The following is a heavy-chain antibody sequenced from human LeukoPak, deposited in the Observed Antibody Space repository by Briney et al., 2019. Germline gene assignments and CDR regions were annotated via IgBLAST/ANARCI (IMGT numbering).Heavy chain of an antibody. CDR2: ITSSSTFI. CDR1: GFTFSTYN. D-gene: IGHD4-17*01. CDR3: ARGNGYGDYDLDY. V-gene: IGHV3-21*06. Sequence: GGSLRLSCAASGFTFSTYNMNWVRQAPGKGLEWVSSITSSSTFIYYADSVKGRFTLSTDNAKNSRYLQMSSLRAEDTAVYYCARGNGYGDYDLDYWGQGTLVTVSS. J-gene: IGHJ4*02.